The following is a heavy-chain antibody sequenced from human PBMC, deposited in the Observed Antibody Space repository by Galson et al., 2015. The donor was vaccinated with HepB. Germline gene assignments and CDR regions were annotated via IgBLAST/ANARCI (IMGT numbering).Heavy chain of an antibody. CDR1: GFSFADYA. CDR2: ISWNSDNI. CDR3: AKDIRQLPRGWFDP. V-gene: IGHV3-9*01. J-gene: IGHJ5*02. Sequence: LRLSCAASGFSFADYAMHWARQAPGKGLEWVSSISWNSDNIGYADSMKGRFTISRDNAKNSLYLQMNSLRAEDTALYYCAKDIRQLPRGWFDPWGQGTLVTVSS. D-gene: IGHD2-2*01.